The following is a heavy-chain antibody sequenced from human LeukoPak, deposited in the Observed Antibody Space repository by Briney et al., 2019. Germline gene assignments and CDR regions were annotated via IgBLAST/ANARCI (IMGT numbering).Heavy chain of an antibody. CDR2: ISSSSSTI. J-gene: IGHJ3*02. D-gene: IGHD3-10*01. CDR3: ARDGMVRGVIIWDAFDI. V-gene: IGHV3-48*02. CDR1: GFTFNSYS. Sequence: PGGSLRLSCAASGFTFNSYSMNWVRQAPGKGPEWVSYISSSSSTIYYADSVKGRFTISRDNAKNSLYLQMNSLRDEDTAVYYCARDGMVRGVIIWDAFDIWGQGTMVTVSS.